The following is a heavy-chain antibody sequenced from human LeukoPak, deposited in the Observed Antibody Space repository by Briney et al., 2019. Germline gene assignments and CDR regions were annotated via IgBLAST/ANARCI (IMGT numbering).Heavy chain of an antibody. CDR3: ARDANWNPPYYFDY. D-gene: IGHD1-20*01. V-gene: IGHV1-46*01. Sequence: ASVKVSCKAAGYTFTDYYMHWVRQAPGQGLEWMGLINPSDGGTTYSKKFQGRVTMTRDTSTSTVYMELSSLRSEDTAVFYCARDANWNPPYYFDYWGQGTLATVSS. CDR2: INPSDGGT. J-gene: IGHJ4*02. CDR1: GYTFTDYY.